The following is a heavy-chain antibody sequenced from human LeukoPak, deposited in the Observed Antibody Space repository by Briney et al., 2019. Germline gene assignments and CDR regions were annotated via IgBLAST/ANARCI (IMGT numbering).Heavy chain of an antibody. CDR2: INPNSGGT. Sequence: ASVKLSCKASGYTFTGYYMHWVRQAPGQGLEWMGWINPNSGGTNYAQKFQGRVTMTRDTSISTAYMELSRLRSDDTAVYYCARDSGGSYATVRFDYWGQGTLVTVSS. V-gene: IGHV1-2*02. CDR3: ARDSGGSYATVRFDY. CDR1: GYTFTGYY. J-gene: IGHJ4*02. D-gene: IGHD1-26*01.